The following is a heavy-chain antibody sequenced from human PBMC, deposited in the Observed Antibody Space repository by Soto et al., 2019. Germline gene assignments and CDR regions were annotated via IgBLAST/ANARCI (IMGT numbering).Heavy chain of an antibody. CDR1: GFTFSSYA. J-gene: IGHJ4*02. V-gene: IGHV3-23*01. D-gene: IGHD6-19*01. Sequence: EVQLLESGGGLVQPGGSLRLSCAASGFTFSSYAMRWVRQAPVKGLEWVSAISGSGGSTYYTDSVKGRFTISRDNSKNTLYLQMNSLRAEDTDVYYCARRGSVSYYDYWGQGTLVTVSS. CDR3: ARRGSVSYYDY. CDR2: ISGSGGST.